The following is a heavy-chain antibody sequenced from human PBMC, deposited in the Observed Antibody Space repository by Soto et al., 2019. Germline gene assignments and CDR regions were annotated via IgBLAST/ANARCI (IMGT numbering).Heavy chain of an antibody. D-gene: IGHD1-7*01. CDR2: INTNTGNP. CDR1: GYTFTSYA. V-gene: IGHV7-4-1*01. J-gene: IGHJ6*03. Sequence: ASVKVSCKASGYTFTSYAMNWVRQAPGQGLEWMGWINTNTGNPTYAQGFTGRFVFSLDTSVSTAYLQICSLKAEDTAVYYCARGGITGTTNYYYYMDVWGKGTTVTVSS. CDR3: ARGGITGTTNYYYYMDV.